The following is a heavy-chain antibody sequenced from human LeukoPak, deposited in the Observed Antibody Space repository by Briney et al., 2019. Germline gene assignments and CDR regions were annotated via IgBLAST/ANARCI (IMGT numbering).Heavy chain of an antibody. CDR2: IYYSEST. CDR3: ARQGMATIRYYYYGMDV. Sequence: SETLSLTCTVSGGSISSYYWSWIRQPPGKGLEWIGYIYYSESTDYNPSLKSRVTISVDTSKNQFSLKLSSVTAADTAVYYCARQGMATIRYYYYGMDVWGQGTTVTVSS. V-gene: IGHV4-59*08. D-gene: IGHD5-24*01. J-gene: IGHJ6*02. CDR1: GGSISSYY.